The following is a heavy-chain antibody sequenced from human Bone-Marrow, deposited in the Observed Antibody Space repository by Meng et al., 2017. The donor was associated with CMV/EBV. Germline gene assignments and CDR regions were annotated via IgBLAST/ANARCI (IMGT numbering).Heavy chain of an antibody. CDR3: ASPILGRPEYCSSTSCFLYYYYGMDV. V-gene: IGHV1-46*01. CDR2: INPSGGST. J-gene: IGHJ6*02. CDR1: GYTFTSYY. Sequence: ASVKVSCKASGYTFTSYYMHWVRQAPGQGLEWMGIINPSGGSTIYAQKFQGRVTMTRDTSTSTVYMELSSLRSEDSAVYYCASPILGRPEYCSSTSCFLYYYYGMDVWGQGTTVTVSS. D-gene: IGHD2-2*01.